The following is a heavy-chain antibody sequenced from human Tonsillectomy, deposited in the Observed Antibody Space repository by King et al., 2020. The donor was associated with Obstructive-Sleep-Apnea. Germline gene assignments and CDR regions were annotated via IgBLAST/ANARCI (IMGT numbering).Heavy chain of an antibody. V-gene: IGHV3-30*02. CDR1: GFTFSSYG. CDR2: IRYDGNNK. CDR3: AKDAAITGTLDY. D-gene: IGHD1-7*01. Sequence: VQLVESGGGVVQPGRSLRLSCEASGFTFSSYGMHGVRQAPGKGLEWGSFIRYDGNNKYYAGSVKGGFTISRDNPKNTPYLQMDDLRTEDTAVYYCAKDAAITGTLDYWGQGILVTVSS. J-gene: IGHJ4*02.